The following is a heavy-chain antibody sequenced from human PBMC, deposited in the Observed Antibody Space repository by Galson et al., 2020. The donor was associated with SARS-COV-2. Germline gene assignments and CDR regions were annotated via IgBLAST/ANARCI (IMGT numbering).Heavy chain of an antibody. CDR2: INHSGGT. D-gene: IGHD3-10*01. J-gene: IGHJ6*03. Sequence: SETLSLTCAVYGGSFSGYYWSWIRQSPEKGLEWIGEINHSGGTNYNPSLKSRMTISLDRSKNQFSLKLSSVTAADTAIYYCAREYGAGAFFQYYYYIDVWGRGITVTVSS. CDR1: GGSFSGYY. V-gene: IGHV4-34*01. CDR3: AREYGAGAFFQYYYYIDV.